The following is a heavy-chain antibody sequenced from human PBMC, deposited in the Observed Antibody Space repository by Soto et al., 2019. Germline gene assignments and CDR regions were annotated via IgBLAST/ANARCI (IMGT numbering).Heavy chain of an antibody. D-gene: IGHD2-15*01. Sequence: EVQLVESGGGLVQPGGSLRLSCAASGFTFSSYSMNWVRQAPGKGLEWVSYISSSSSTIYYADSVKGRFTISRDNAKNSLYLPMNSLRAEDTAVYYCARAYPDYCSGGSCYSFDYWGQGTLVTVSS. CDR2: ISSSSSTI. CDR1: GFTFSSYS. CDR3: ARAYPDYCSGGSCYSFDY. V-gene: IGHV3-48*01. J-gene: IGHJ4*02.